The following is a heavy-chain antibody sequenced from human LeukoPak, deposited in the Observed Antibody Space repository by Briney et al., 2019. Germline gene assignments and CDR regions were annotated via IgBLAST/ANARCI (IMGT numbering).Heavy chain of an antibody. CDR1: GFTFSSYA. D-gene: IGHD5-18*01. CDR2: ISGSGGST. Sequence: RPGGSLRLSCAASGFTFSSYAMSWVRQAPGKGLEWVSAISGSGGSTYYADSVKGRFTISRDNSKNTLYLQMNSLRAEDTAVYYCARGYSYGYQPPLGYWGQGTLVTVSS. V-gene: IGHV3-23*01. CDR3: ARGYSYGYQPPLGY. J-gene: IGHJ4*02.